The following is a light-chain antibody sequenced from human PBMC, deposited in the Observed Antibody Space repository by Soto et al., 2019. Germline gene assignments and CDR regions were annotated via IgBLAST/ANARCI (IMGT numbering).Light chain of an antibody. CDR2: DNN. CDR3: GTWDSSLCAVV. Sequence: QSVLTQPPSVSAAPGQKVTISCSGSISNIGNNYVSCYQQLSGTAPKLLIYDNNKPPPGIPDRFSGSKTGTSATLGITGLQTEDEADYYCGTWDSSLCAVVFGGGTKLTVL. V-gene: IGLV1-51*01. J-gene: IGLJ2*01. CDR1: ISNIGNNY.